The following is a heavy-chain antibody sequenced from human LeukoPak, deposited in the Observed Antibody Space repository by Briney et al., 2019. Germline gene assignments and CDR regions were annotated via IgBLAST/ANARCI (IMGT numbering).Heavy chain of an antibody. CDR2: ISAYNGNT. CDR3: ASGYLYYYGMDV. D-gene: IGHD3-22*01. CDR1: GGTFSSYA. J-gene: IGHJ6*02. Sequence: ASVKVSCKASGGTFSSYAISWVRQAPGQGLEWMGWISAYNGNTNYAQKLQGRVTMTTDTSTSTAYMELRSLRSDDTAVYYCASGYLYYYGMDVWGQGTTVTVSS. V-gene: IGHV1-18*01.